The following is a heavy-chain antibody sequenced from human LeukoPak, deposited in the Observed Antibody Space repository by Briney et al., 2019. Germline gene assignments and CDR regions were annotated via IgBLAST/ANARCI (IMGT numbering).Heavy chain of an antibody. CDR2: ISSSSSYI. Sequence: PGGSLRLSCAASGFTFSDYNMRWIRQAPGKGLEWVSSISSSSSYIYYANSVKGRFTISRDNARKSLFLQMNSLRAEDTAVYYCASETTRGYSYGSPTDGFDLWGQGTMVTVSS. V-gene: IGHV3-21*01. J-gene: IGHJ3*01. CDR3: ASETTRGYSYGSPTDGFDL. D-gene: IGHD5-18*01. CDR1: GFTFSDYN.